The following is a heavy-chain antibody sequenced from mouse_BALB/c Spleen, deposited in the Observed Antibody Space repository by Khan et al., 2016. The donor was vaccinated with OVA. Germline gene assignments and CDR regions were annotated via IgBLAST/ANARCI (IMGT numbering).Heavy chain of an antibody. V-gene: IGHV14-3*02. CDR2: IDPANGDV. CDR1: GFNIKDTY. CDR3: IRGAYSGLFAY. D-gene: IGHD2-10*01. J-gene: IGHJ3*01. Sequence: EVQLQESGADFVKPGASVKLSCTASGFNIKDTYMHWINQRPQQGLVWIGRIDPANGDVKYDPTFQDKATIAADASSNTAYLQLSSLTSEDTAVYYCIRGAYSGLFAYWGQGTLVTVSA.